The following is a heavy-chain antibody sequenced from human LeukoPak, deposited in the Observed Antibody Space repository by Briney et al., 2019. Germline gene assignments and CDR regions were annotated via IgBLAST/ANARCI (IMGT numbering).Heavy chain of an antibody. CDR1: VFTLANYA. V-gene: IGHV3-23*01. J-gene: IGHJ4*02. CDR2: IGGGGGNT. CDR3: AKDARGYHRPIDS. D-gene: IGHD3-22*01. Sequence: PGGSLRLSCAASVFTLANYAMNWVRPAPGKGVEWVSGIGGGGGNTDYADSVRGRFTISRDNSKSTLCLQMSSLRAEDTAIYYCAKDARGYHRPIDSWGQGILVTVSS.